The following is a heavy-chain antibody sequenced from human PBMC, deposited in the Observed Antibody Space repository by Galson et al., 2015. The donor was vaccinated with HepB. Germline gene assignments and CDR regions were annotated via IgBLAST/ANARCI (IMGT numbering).Heavy chain of an antibody. J-gene: IGHJ4*02. Sequence: SLRLSCAASGFTFSSYAMHWVRQAPGKGLEWVAVISYDGSTKYYADSVKGRFTISRDNSKNTLFLQMNSLRAEDTAVYYCARGGPNLGNPSFGYWGQGTLVTVSS. CDR1: GFTFSSYA. CDR3: ARGGPNLGNPSFGY. CDR2: ISYDGSTK. D-gene: IGHD7-27*01. V-gene: IGHV3-30-3*01.